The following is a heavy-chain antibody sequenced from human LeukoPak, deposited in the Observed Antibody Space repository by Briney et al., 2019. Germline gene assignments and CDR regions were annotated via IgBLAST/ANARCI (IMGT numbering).Heavy chain of an antibody. D-gene: IGHD2-2*02. V-gene: IGHV3-23*01. Sequence: GGSLRLSCAASGFTFSSYAMSWVRQAPGKGLEWVSGISGSGGGTYYADSVKGRFTISRDNSKNTLYLQMNSLRAEDTAVYYCAKGYCRGISCYSDYWGQGTLVTVSS. CDR3: AKGYCRGISCYSDY. CDR1: GFTFSSYA. CDR2: ISGSGGGT. J-gene: IGHJ4*02.